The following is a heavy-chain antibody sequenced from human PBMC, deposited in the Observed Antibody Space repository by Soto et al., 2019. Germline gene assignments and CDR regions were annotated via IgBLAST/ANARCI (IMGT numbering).Heavy chain of an antibody. J-gene: IGHJ3*02. CDR1: GGSFCGYY. CDR3: AYLGYCSGGSCYSGAFDI. Sequence: SESLSLTCAVYGGSFCGYYWSWIRQPPGKGLEWIGEINHSGSTNYNPSLKSRVTISVDTSKNQFSLKLSSVTAADTAVYYCAYLGYCSGGSCYSGAFDIWGQGTMVTVSS. CDR2: INHSGST. D-gene: IGHD2-15*01. V-gene: IGHV4-34*01.